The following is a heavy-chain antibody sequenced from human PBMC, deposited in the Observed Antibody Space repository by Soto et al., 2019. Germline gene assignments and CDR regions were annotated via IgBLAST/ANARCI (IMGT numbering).Heavy chain of an antibody. CDR3: ARAPKVSGSSQTRPDF. D-gene: IGHD6-6*01. CDR1: SGSFSGYY. CDR2: ISQSGNT. V-gene: IGHV4-34*01. Sequence: SETLSLTCSIYSGSFSGYYWSWIRQPPGKGLEWIGEISQSGNTNYSPSLKSRVSISIDTSKKQFSLNLASVSAADTAVYYCARAPKVSGSSQTRPDFWGQGTLVTVS. J-gene: IGHJ4*02.